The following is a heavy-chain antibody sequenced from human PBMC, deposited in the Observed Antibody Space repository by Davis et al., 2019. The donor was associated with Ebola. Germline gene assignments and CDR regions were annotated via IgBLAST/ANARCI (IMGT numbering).Heavy chain of an antibody. J-gene: IGHJ6*02. CDR1: GFSVSGYY. CDR3: AREAVTTFYGMDV. D-gene: IGHD4-17*01. Sequence: GGSLRLSCAASGFSVSGYYMSGVRQAPGKGLEWVSYISSSSSTIYYADSVKGRFTISRDNAKNSLYLQMISLRDEDTAVYYCAREAVTTFYGMDVWGQGTTVTVPS. CDR2: ISSSSSTI. V-gene: IGHV3-48*02.